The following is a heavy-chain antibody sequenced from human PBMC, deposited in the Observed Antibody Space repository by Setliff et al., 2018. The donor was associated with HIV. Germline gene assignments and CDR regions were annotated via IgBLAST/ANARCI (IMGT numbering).Heavy chain of an antibody. CDR3: ARDRPRGGGSLDAFDI. V-gene: IGHV3-64*01. CDR1: GFTFSSYA. Sequence: GGSLRLSCAASGFTFSSYAMHWVRQAPGKGLGYVSAISSNGGSTYYANSVKGRFTISRDNSKNTLYLQMGSLRAEDMAVYYCARDRPRGGGSLDAFDIWGQGTMVTVSS. CDR2: ISSNGGST. D-gene: IGHD1-26*01. J-gene: IGHJ3*02.